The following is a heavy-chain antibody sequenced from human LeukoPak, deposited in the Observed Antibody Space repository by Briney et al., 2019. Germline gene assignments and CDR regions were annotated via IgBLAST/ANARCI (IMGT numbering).Heavy chain of an antibody. CDR2: IYTSGST. V-gene: IGHV4-61*02. CDR3: ARDREKWELLEDAFDI. CDR1: GGSISSGGYY. D-gene: IGHD1-26*01. Sequence: SETLSLTCTVSGGSISSGGYYWSWIRQPAGKGLEWIGRIYTSGSTNYNPSLKSRVTMSVDTSKNQFSLKLSSVTAADTAVCYCARDREKWELLEDAFDIWDQGTMVTVSS. J-gene: IGHJ3*02.